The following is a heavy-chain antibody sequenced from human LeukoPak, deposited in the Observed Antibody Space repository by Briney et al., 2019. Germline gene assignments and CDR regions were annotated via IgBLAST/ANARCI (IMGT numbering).Heavy chain of an antibody. D-gene: IGHD4-17*01. CDR2: FSSSGSTI. CDR3: ARDGESGFSTTERVHFDY. V-gene: IGHV3-48*03. Sequence: GGSLRLSCAASGFTFSSYEMNWVRQAPGKGLEWVSYFSSSGSTIYYADSVKGRFTISRDNAKNSLYLQMDSLRADDTAVYYCARDGESGFSTTERVHFDYWGQGTLVTVST. J-gene: IGHJ4*02. CDR1: GFTFSSYE.